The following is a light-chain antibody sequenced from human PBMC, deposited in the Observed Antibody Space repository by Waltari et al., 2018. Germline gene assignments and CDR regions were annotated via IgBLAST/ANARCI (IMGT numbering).Light chain of an antibody. J-gene: IGKJ2*01. CDR1: QNLLFSYTNKNY. Sequence: DIVMTKSPDSLTVSLGERATINCKSSQNLLFSYTNKNYLAWYQQKPGQPPKLLFYWASTRESGVPDRFSGSGSGTDFTLTISSLQAEDVAVYYCQQYFSVPETFGQGTKLEIK. CDR2: WAS. CDR3: QQYFSVPET. V-gene: IGKV4-1*01.